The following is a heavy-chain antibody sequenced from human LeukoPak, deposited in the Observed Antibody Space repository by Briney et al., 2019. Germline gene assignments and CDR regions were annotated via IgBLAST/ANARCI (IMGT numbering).Heavy chain of an antibody. CDR3: AKGSYYDSSGTYYFDY. CDR1: GFTFSRYA. J-gene: IGHJ4*02. Sequence: GSLRLSCAASGFTFSRYAMNWVRQAPGKGLEWVSAISGNGDNTYYADSVKGRFTISRDNSKNTLYLQMNSLRAEDTALYYCAKGSYYDSSGTYYFDYWGQGTLVTVSS. CDR2: ISGNGDNT. V-gene: IGHV3-23*01. D-gene: IGHD3-22*01.